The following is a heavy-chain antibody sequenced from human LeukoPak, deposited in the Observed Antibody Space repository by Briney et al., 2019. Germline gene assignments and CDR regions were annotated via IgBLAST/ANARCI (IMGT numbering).Heavy chain of an antibody. J-gene: IGHJ4*02. CDR1: GFTFSSYG. CDR2: ISGNR. CDR3: AKAYYYGSGSSYSSFDY. V-gene: IGHV3-23*01. D-gene: IGHD3-10*01. Sequence: PGGSLRLSCVASGFTFSSYGMSWVRQAPGKGLEWVSTISGNRYYANSVKGRFTISRDNSKNTLYLQMNSLRAEDTAVYYCAKAYYYGSGSSYSSFDYWGQGTLVTVSS.